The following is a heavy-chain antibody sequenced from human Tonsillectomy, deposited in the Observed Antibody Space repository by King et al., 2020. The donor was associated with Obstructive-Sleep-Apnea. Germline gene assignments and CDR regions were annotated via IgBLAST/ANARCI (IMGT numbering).Heavy chain of an antibody. D-gene: IGHD2-21*02. Sequence: VQLVESGGTWVQPGGALRLSCEGSGFVFSDYTMNWLRQAPGEGLEWISYVNTGSHTILYAASVRGRFTISRDNAKNSLYLQMNNLRADDTDLYYCARDRDWAFDYWGQGTLVTAS. CDR2: VNTGSHTI. CDR3: ARDRDWAFDY. J-gene: IGHJ4*02. CDR1: GFVFSDYT. V-gene: IGHV3-48*01.